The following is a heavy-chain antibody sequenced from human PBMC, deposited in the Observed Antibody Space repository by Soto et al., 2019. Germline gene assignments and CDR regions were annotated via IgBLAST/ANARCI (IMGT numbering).Heavy chain of an antibody. CDR1: GGSISRYY. CDR3: ARDCSSSSGNWFDP. D-gene: IGHD6-6*01. V-gene: IGHV4-4*07. Sequence: PSETLSLTCTVSGGSISRYYWSWIRQPAGKGLEWIGRIYTSGSTNYNPSLKSRVTMSVDTSKNQSSLKLSSVTAADTAVYYCARDCSSSSGNWFDPWGQGTMVTVSS. J-gene: IGHJ5*02. CDR2: IYTSGST.